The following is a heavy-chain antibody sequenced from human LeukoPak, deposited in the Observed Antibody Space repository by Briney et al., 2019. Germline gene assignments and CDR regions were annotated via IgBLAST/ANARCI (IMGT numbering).Heavy chain of an antibody. J-gene: IGHJ3*02. CDR1: GFTFSTDA. CDR2: ISGSGGDT. CDR3: ARDEAVAGNDAFDI. Sequence: PGGSLRLSCAASGFTFSTDAMTWVRQAPGKGLQWVSAISGSGGDTYYEDSVKGRFTISRDNSKNMMYLQMNSLRAEDTAVYYCARDEAVAGNDAFDIWGQGTMVTVSS. D-gene: IGHD6-19*01. V-gene: IGHV3-23*01.